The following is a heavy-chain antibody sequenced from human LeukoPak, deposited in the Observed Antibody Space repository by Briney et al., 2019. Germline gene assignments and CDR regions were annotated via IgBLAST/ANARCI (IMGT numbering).Heavy chain of an antibody. D-gene: IGHD3-16*01. CDR3: AEDWSNSWGSYFDY. J-gene: IGHJ4*02. Sequence: GGSLRLSCAASGFTFSSLGMHWVRQAPGKGLEWVAFIRNDGSIKYYADSVQGRFTISRDNSKNTLYLQMNSLRPEDTAVYYCAEDWSNSWGSYFDYWGQGTLVTVSP. CDR1: GFTFSSLG. V-gene: IGHV3-30*02. CDR2: IRNDGSIK.